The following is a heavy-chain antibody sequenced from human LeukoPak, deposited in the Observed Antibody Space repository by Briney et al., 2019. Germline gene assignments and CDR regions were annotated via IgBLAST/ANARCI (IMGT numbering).Heavy chain of an antibody. CDR3: ARDWSNWYYGDY. J-gene: IGHJ4*02. CDR2: ISAYNGNT. Sequence: ASVKVSCKASGYTFTNYGISWVRQAPGQGLEWMGWISAYNGNTIYAQKLQGRVTMTTDTSTSTAYMELKSLRSDDTAVYYCARDWSNWYYGDYWGQGTLVTVSS. D-gene: IGHD1-7*01. V-gene: IGHV1-18*01. CDR1: GYTFTNYG.